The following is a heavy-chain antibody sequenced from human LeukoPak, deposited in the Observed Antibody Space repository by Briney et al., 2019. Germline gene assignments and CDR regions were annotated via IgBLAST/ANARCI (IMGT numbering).Heavy chain of an antibody. D-gene: IGHD2-2*01. J-gene: IGHJ4*02. CDR1: GYTFTSYG. V-gene: IGHV1-18*01. CDR3: ARDSLRCGSSTSCFDY. Sequence: ASVKVSCKASGYTFTSYGISWVRQAPGQGLEWMGWISAYNGNTNYAQKLQGRVTMTTDTSTGTAYMELRSLRSDDTAVYYCARDSLRCGSSTSCFDYWGQGTLVTVSS. CDR2: ISAYNGNT.